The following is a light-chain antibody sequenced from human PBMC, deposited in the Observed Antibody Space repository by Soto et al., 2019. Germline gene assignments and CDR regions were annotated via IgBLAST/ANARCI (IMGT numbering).Light chain of an antibody. CDR1: SSDVGAYDH. Sequence: QSVLTQPASVSGSPGQSITISCTGTSSDVGAYDHVSWYQQHPGKAPKLVIFDVNNRPSGVSNRFSGSKSGNTASLTIFGLEAEDEADYYCKSYTSKSTPWVFGVGTKLTVL. CDR2: DVN. J-gene: IGLJ3*02. V-gene: IGLV2-14*03. CDR3: KSYTSKSTPWV.